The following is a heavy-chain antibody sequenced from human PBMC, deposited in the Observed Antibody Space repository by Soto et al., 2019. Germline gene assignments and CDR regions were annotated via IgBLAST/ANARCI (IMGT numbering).Heavy chain of an antibody. CDR1: GFTFSSYA. J-gene: IGHJ4*02. CDR3: ANIGYCSSTSCYGGDY. CDR2: ISGSGGST. D-gene: IGHD2-2*01. V-gene: IGHV3-23*01. Sequence: GESLKISCAASGFTFSSYAMSWVRQAPGKGLEWVSAISGSGGSTYYADSVKGRFTISRDNSKNTLYLQMNSLRAEDTAVYYCANIGYCSSTSCYGGDYWGQGTLVTVSS.